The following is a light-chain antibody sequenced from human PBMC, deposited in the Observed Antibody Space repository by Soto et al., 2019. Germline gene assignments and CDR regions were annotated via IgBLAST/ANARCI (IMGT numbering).Light chain of an antibody. V-gene: IGKV3-20*01. Sequence: EIVLTQSPGTLSLSPGERATLSCRASQTFTTSSLAWYQQKPGQAPRLLISGASNRATGIPDRFSGSGSGTDFTLTINRLEPEDFAVYYCQQYGNFPYTFGQGTKLEIK. CDR3: QQYGNFPYT. CDR1: QTFTTSS. J-gene: IGKJ2*01. CDR2: GAS.